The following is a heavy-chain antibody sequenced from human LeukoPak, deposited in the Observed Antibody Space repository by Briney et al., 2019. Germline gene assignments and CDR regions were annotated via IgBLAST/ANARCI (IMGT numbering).Heavy chain of an antibody. J-gene: IGHJ3*02. CDR2: IYYSGST. D-gene: IGHD3-22*01. CDR1: GGSISCYY. V-gene: IGHV4-59*01. Sequence: SETLSLTCTVSGGSISCYYWSWIRQPPGKGLEWIGYIYYSGSTNYNPSLKSRVTISVDTSKNQFSLKLSSVTAADTAVYYCARETYYYDSSGFSRGHAFDIWGQGTMVTVSS. CDR3: ARETYYYDSSGFSRGHAFDI.